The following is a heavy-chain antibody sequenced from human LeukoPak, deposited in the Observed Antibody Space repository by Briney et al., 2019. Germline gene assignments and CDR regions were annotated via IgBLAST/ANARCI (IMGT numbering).Heavy chain of an antibody. D-gene: IGHD3-22*01. CDR1: GGSFSTYY. J-gene: IGHJ4*02. CDR2: IYYSWST. Sequence: SETLSLTCTVSGGSFSTYYWSWIRQPPGEGLELVGYIYYSWSTNYKRCLHGGLTISVHRSKNQFSMRLSSVTAADTAVYYCARENSYYDSSGYYYGSGYFDYWGQGTLVTVSS. CDR3: ARENSYYDSSGYYYGSGYFDY. V-gene: IGHV4-59*01.